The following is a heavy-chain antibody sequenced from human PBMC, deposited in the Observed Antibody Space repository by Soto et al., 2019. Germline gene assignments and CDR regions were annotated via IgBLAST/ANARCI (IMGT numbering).Heavy chain of an antibody. CDR3: ARDSSGYYWFDP. CDR1: GFSISSGYF. CDR2: IYHSGTT. V-gene: IGHV4-38-2*02. J-gene: IGHJ5*02. D-gene: IGHD3-22*01. Sequence: SETLSLTCAVSGFSISSGYFWGWIRQPPGKGPEWLGSIYHSGTTYYNPSVKGRVTISVDTSKNQFSLKMSSVTAADTAVYYCARDSSGYYWFDPWGQGTLVSVSS.